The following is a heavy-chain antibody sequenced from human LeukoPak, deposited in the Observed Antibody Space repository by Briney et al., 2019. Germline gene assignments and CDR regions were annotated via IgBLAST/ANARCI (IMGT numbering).Heavy chain of an antibody. CDR3: AKERGGWYYDY. Sequence: GGSLRLSCAASGFTFSSYAMSWVRQAPGKGLEWVSAISDSGGAYYADSVKGRFTISRDNSKDTLYLQMNSLRVEDTAVYYCAKERGGWYYDYWGQGALVTVSS. D-gene: IGHD6-19*01. CDR2: ISDSGGA. CDR1: GFTFSSYA. V-gene: IGHV3-23*01. J-gene: IGHJ4*02.